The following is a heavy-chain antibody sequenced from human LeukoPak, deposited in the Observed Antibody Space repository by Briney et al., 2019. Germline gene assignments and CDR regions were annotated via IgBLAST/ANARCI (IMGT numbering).Heavy chain of an antibody. CDR1: GYSISSDYD. D-gene: IGHD6-6*01. V-gene: IGHV4-38-2*01. J-gene: IGHJ3*02. CDR2: IYHSGST. CDR3: ARPYSSSARGAFDI. Sequence: SETLSLTCAVSGYSISSDYDWGWIRQPPGKGLEWIGSIYHSGSTYYNPSLKSRVTISVDTSKNQFSLKLSSVTAADTAVYYCARPYSSSARGAFDIRGQGTMVTVSS.